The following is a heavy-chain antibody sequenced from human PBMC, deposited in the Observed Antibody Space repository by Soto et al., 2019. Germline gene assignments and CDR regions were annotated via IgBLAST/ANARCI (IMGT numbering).Heavy chain of an antibody. CDR2: MSYDGSNK. D-gene: IGHD1-26*01. J-gene: IGHJ4*02. CDR1: GFTFSTYG. V-gene: IGHV3-30*18. CDR3: AKGGGSYHRHPRIDH. Sequence: QVQLVESGGGVVQPGRSLRLSCAASGFTFSTYGMHWVRQAPGKGLEWVAVMSYDGSNKYYADSVRGRFTISRDNSKNTLYLQMNSLRVEDTAVYYCAKGGGSYHRHPRIDHWGQGTLLTVSS.